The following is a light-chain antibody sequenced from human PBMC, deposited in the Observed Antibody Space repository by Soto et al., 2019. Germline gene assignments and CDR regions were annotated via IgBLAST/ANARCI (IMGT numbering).Light chain of an antibody. Sequence: EIVLTQSPGTLSLSPGERATLSCRASQSVSSSYLAWYQQKPGQAPRLLIYGASIRATGIPARFSGSGSGTDFTLTISSLQPEDSATYYCQQLHSYPVTFGHGTRLEIK. J-gene: IGKJ5*01. CDR1: QSVSSSY. CDR3: QQLHSYPVT. CDR2: GAS. V-gene: IGKV3-20*01.